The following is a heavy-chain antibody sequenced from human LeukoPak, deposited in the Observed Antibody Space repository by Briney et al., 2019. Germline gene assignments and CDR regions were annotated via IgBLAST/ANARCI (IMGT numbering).Heavy chain of an antibody. Sequence: PGGSLRLSCAASGFTFSSYEMNWVRQAPGKGLEWVSYISSSGSTIYYADSVKGRFTISRDNAKNSLYLQMNSLRAEDTAVYYCARRAVAAAVRPNTYYYYGMDVWGQGTTVTVSS. V-gene: IGHV3-48*03. CDR2: ISSSGSTI. J-gene: IGHJ6*02. CDR1: GFTFSSYE. D-gene: IGHD6-19*01. CDR3: ARRAVAAAVRPNTYYYYGMDV.